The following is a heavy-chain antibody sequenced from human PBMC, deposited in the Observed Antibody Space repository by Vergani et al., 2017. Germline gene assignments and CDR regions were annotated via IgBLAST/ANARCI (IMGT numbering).Heavy chain of an antibody. D-gene: IGHD5-12*01. Sequence: QVHLVESGGGVVQPGGSLRLSCAASGFIFNYYGINWVRQAPGKGLEWVSFIRSDGGSEMYADSVRGRFTISRDNSKNTVSLEMLSLRTEDTAVYYCARDVGWLRFPALPLYYWGQGTLVTVSS. CDR1: GFIFNYYG. V-gene: IGHV3-30*02. CDR2: IRSDGGSE. J-gene: IGHJ4*02. CDR3: ARDVGWLRFPALPLYY.